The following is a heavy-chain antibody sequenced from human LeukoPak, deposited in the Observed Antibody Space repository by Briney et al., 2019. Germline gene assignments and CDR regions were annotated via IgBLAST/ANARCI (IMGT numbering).Heavy chain of an antibody. V-gene: IGHV3-74*01. CDR2: INSDGSST. CDR1: GFTFSSYW. D-gene: IGHD3/OR15-3a*01. J-gene: IGHJ4*02. Sequence: GGSLRLSCAASGFTFSSYWMHWVRQAPGKGLVWVSRINSDGSSTSYADSVKGRFTISRDNSKNTLYLQMNSLRAEDTAVYYCARARPGTSYDYWGQGTLVTVSS. CDR3: ARARPGTSYDY.